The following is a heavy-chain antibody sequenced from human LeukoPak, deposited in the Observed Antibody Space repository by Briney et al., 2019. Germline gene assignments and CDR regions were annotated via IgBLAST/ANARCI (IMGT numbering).Heavy chain of an antibody. D-gene: IGHD4-23*01. Sequence: GGSLRLSCATAGFTFSTFGIHWVRQTPGKGLEWAAAIQSDGSKQYYGDSVKGRFTISRNSSKNTVYLQMNSLRAEDTAVYYCARDLNYGGNSPGRRGSYYFDYWGQGTLVTVSS. V-gene: IGHV3-33*01. CDR2: IQSDGSKQ. CDR3: ARDLNYGGNSPGRRGSYYFDY. CDR1: GFTFSTFG. J-gene: IGHJ4*02.